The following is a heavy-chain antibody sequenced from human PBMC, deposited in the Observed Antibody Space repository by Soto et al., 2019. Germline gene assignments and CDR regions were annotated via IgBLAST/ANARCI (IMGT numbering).Heavy chain of an antibody. V-gene: IGHV4-59*01. CDR3: ARAGRITIFGGIDY. Sequence: SETLSLTCTVSGGSISSYYWSWIRQPPGKGLEWIGYIYYSGSTNYNPSLKSRVTISVDTSKNQFSLKLSSVTAADTAVYYCARAGRITIFGGIDYWGQGTLVTVSS. CDR1: GGSISSYY. CDR2: IYYSGST. D-gene: IGHD3-3*01. J-gene: IGHJ4*02.